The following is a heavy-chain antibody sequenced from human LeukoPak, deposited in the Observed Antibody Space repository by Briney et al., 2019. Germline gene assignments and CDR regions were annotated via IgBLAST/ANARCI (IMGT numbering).Heavy chain of an antibody. V-gene: IGHV3-30-3*01. D-gene: IGHD3-10*01. J-gene: IGHJ4*02. CDR2: ISYDGSNK. Sequence: PGRSLRLSCAASGFTFSSYAMHSVRQAPGKGLEWVAVISYDGSNKYYADSVKGRFTISRDNSKNTLYLQMNSLRAEDTAVYYCAREIFYYYGSGSLSTRPLNYWGQGTLVTVSS. CDR3: AREIFYYYGSGSLSTRPLNY. CDR1: GFTFSSYA.